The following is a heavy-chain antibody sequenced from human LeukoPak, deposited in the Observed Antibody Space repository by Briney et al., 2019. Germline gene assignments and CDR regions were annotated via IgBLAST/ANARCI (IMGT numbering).Heavy chain of an antibody. Sequence: GGSLRLSCAASGFTFSSYWMHWVRQAPGTGLVWVSRINSDGSSTSYADSVKGRFTISRDNAKNTLYLQMNSLRAEDTAVYYCARVDYYDSSGTNFDYWGQGTLVTVSS. CDR2: INSDGSST. V-gene: IGHV3-74*01. J-gene: IGHJ4*02. CDR3: ARVDYYDSSGTNFDY. CDR1: GFTFSSYW. D-gene: IGHD3-22*01.